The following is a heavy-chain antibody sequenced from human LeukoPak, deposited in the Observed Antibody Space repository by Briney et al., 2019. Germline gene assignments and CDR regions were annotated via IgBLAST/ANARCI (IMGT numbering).Heavy chain of an antibody. CDR3: GRLGPGLLKVFVT. Sequence: GGSLRLSCAASGFAFSSYSMNWVRQAPGKGLECLSYISGNSSTIYYSDSVKGRFTISRDNAKNSLYLQMNSLRAEDTAVYYCGRLGPGLLKVFVTWGKGT. D-gene: IGHD3-16*01. V-gene: IGHV3-48*04. J-gene: IGHJ4*01. CDR2: ISGNSSTI. CDR1: GFAFSSYS.